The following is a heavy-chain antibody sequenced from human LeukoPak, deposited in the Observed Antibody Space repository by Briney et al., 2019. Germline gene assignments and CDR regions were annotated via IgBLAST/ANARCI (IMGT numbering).Heavy chain of an antibody. CDR1: GFPFSRYA. CDR3: TKQVSCDTTTCYAGMPPDY. D-gene: IGHD2/OR15-2a*01. J-gene: IGHJ4*02. V-gene: IGHV3-23*01. Sequence: GGSLRLSCAAPGFPFSRYAMSWVRQTPEKGLEWVSVISGSDGSKYYADSVKGRFTISRDDSRNTVYLQMNNLRAEDTAVYYCTKQVSCDTTTCYAGMPPDYWGQGTLVTVSS. CDR2: ISGSDGSK.